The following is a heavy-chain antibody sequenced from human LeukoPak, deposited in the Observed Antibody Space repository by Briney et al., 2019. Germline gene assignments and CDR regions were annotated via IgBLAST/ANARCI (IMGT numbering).Heavy chain of an antibody. CDR1: GYTFTSYY. CDR3: ARAGEIAALGFDY. J-gene: IGHJ4*02. D-gene: IGHD6-6*01. V-gene: IGHV1-46*01. CDR2: INPSGGST. Sequence: ASVKVSCKASGYTFTSYYMHWVRQAPGQGLEWMGIINPSGGSTSYAQKFQGRVAMTRDMSTSKVYMELSSLRSEDTAVYSGARAGEIAALGFDYWGQGTLLTVSS.